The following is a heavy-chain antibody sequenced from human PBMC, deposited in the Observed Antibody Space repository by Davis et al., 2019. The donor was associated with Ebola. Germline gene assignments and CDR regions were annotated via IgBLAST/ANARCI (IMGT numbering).Heavy chain of an antibody. CDR3: AKGDIEYSSSCQLGCGY. Sequence: PGGSLRLSCAASGFTFSSYAMSWVRQAPGKGLEWVSAMSGSGGSTYYADSVKGRFTISRDNSKNTLYLQINSLRAEDTAVYYCAKGDIEYSSSCQLGCGYWGQGTLVTVSS. D-gene: IGHD6-6*01. V-gene: IGHV3-23*01. CDR1: GFTFSSYA. CDR2: MSGSGGST. J-gene: IGHJ4*02.